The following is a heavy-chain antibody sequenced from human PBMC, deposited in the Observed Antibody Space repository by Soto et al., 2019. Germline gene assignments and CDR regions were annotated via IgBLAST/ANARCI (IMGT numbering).Heavy chain of an antibody. V-gene: IGHV4-59*01. J-gene: IGHJ4*02. Sequence: SETLSLTCAVYGGSFSGYYWSWIRQPPGKGLEWIGYIYYSGSTNYNPSLKSRVTISVDTSKNQFSLKLSSVTAADTAVYYCARSYYDILTGYQIDYWGQGTLVTVSS. D-gene: IGHD3-9*01. CDR2: IYYSGST. CDR3: ARSYYDILTGYQIDY. CDR1: GGSFSGYY.